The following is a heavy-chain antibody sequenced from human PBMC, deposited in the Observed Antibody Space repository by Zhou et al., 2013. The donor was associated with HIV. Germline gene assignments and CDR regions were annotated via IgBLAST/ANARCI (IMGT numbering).Heavy chain of an antibody. CDR2: ISAYNGNT. J-gene: IGHJ5*02. D-gene: IGHD3-16*01. V-gene: IGHV1-18*01. Sequence: QVQLVQSGAEVKKPGASVKVSCKASGYSFTIYGISWVRQAPGQGLEWMGWISAYNGNTNYAQKLQGRVSVTTDTSTNTAYMELRSLRSDDTAVYYCARAYVEMGTNWFDPGAREPWSPSPQ. CDR3: ARAYVEMGTNWFDP. CDR1: GYSFTIYG.